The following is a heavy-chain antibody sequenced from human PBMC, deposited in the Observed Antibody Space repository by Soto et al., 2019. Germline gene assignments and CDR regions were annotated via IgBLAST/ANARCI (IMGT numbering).Heavy chain of an antibody. CDR3: ARMSLVSGGNRYFDY. J-gene: IGHJ4*02. Sequence: SESLSLICSVSGGPINSGDESWYWVRQRPGKGLEVIGDIYYTGYGYGSGNRGNTYSSPSLKSRVTISVDTSKNQFSLKLSSVTAADTAVYYCARMSLVSGGNRYFDYWGQGTLVTVSS. D-gene: IGHD3-16*01. CDR2: IYYTGYGYGSGNRGNT. V-gene: IGHV4-31*03. CDR1: GGPINSGDES.